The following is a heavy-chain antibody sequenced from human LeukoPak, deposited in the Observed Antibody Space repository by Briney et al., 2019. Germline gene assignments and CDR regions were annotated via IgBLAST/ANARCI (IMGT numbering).Heavy chain of an antibody. CDR2: INPKSGAT. V-gene: IGHV1-2*02. Sequence: GASVKVSCKTSGYVFINYYIHWVRLAPGQGLQWMGWINPKSGATNYAQSFQGRVALTTDTSISTAFMELSNLRPDDTAIYFCVRSVTYNWFDPWGQGTRVTVSS. J-gene: IGHJ5*02. D-gene: IGHD2-21*02. CDR1: GYVFINYY. CDR3: VRSVTYNWFDP.